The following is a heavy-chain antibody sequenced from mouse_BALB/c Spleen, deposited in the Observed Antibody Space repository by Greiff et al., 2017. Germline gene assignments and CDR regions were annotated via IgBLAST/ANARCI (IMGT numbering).Heavy chain of an antibody. Sequence: EVQGVESGGGLVQPGGSRKLSCAASGFTFSSFGMHWVRQAPEKGLEWVAYISSGSSTIYYADTVKGRFTISRDNPKNTLFLQMTSLRSEDTAMYYCARLTTGRDYWGQGTTLTVSS. CDR1: GFTFSSFG. CDR3: ARLTTGRDY. V-gene: IGHV5-17*02. D-gene: IGHD1-1*01. CDR2: ISSGSSTI. J-gene: IGHJ2*01.